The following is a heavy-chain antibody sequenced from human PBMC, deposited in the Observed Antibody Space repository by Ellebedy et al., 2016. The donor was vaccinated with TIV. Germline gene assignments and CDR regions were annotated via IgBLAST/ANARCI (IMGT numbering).Heavy chain of an antibody. V-gene: IGHV5-51*01. J-gene: IGHJ6*02. CDR2: IYPGDSDT. CDR1: GYRFPSYW. Sequence: GESLKISCKGSGYRFPSYWIGWVRQMPGKGLEWMGLIYPGDSDTRDSPSFQGQVTFSADRSISTAYLQWSSLKASDTAMYYCARPLSPFDYYYGMDVWGQGTTVTVSS. CDR3: ARPLSPFDYYYGMDV. D-gene: IGHD3-3*01.